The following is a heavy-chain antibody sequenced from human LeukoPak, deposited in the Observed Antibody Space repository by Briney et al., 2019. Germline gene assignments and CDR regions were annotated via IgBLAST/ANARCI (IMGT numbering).Heavy chain of an antibody. D-gene: IGHD2-2*01. Sequence: GASVKVSCKASGYTFTNYAISWVRQAPGQGLEWMGWISAYNTNTNYAQNLQGRVTMTTDTSTSTAYMDLRSLRSDDTAVYYCARVVVGESVVPIAGYFDHWGQGTLVIVSS. CDR2: ISAYNTNT. CDR3: ARVVVGESVVPIAGYFDH. J-gene: IGHJ4*02. CDR1: GYTFTNYA. V-gene: IGHV1-18*01.